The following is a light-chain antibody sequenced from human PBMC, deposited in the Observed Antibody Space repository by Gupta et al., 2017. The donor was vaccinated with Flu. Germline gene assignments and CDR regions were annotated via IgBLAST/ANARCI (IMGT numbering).Light chain of an antibody. J-gene: IGKJ2*01. Sequence: PSTLSASVGDRVTLTCRASQSIRNWLAWYQQKPGKAPNLLIYKASSLESGVPSRFSGSGSGTEFTLTISSLQPDDFATYYCQQDDTYSGTFGQGTKMEIK. CDR3: QQDDTYSGT. V-gene: IGKV1-5*03. CDR1: QSIRNW. CDR2: KAS.